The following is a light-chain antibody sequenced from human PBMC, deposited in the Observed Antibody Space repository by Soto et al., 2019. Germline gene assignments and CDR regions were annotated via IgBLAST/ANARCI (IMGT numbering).Light chain of an antibody. CDR3: QQSYTSPSP. J-gene: IGKJ2*01. Sequence: DIQMTQSPSSLSASLGDRVTITCRASQSINNYLNWYQQEEGKAPKLLIYAATSLQSGVPSRFSGSGSGTEFTLTISSLQPVDFATYYCQQSYTSPSPFGLGP. V-gene: IGKV1-39*01. CDR2: AAT. CDR1: QSINNY.